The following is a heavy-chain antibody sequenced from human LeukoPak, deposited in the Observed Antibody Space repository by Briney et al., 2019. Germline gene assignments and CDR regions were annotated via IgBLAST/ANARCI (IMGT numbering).Heavy chain of an antibody. Sequence: GGSLRLSCVASGLAFSSYGMHWVRQTPGKGLEWVALISYDGYDNSYADSVRGRFTISRDNSKNTLYLQMDSLRSEDTAVYYCARDFFPVADSTWYEIGYWGQGTLVTVSS. D-gene: IGHD2/OR15-2a*01. CDR1: GLAFSSYG. J-gene: IGHJ4*01. CDR2: ISYDGYDN. V-gene: IGHV3-30*03. CDR3: ARDFFPVADSTWYEIGY.